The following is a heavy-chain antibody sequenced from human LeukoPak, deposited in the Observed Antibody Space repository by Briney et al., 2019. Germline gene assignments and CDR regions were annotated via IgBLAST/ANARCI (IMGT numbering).Heavy chain of an antibody. CDR1: GGSISSYY. CDR3: ARYVDYYDSSGIPEGFDP. CDR2: IYYSGST. D-gene: IGHD3-22*01. V-gene: IGHV4-59*01. Sequence: SETLSLTCTVSGGSISSYYWSWIRQPPGKGLEGIGYIYYSGSTNYNPSLKSRVTISVDTSKNQFSLKLSSVTAADTAVYYCARYVDYYDSSGIPEGFDPWGQGTLVTVSS. J-gene: IGHJ5*02.